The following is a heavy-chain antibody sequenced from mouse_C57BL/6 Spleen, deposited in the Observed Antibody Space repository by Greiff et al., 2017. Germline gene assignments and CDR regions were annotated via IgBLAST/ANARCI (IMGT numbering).Heavy chain of an antibody. CDR2: IDPKNGGT. Sequence: QVQLQQPGAELVKPGASVKLSCTASGYTFTGDWMHWGKQRPGRGLEWIGRIDPKNGGTKYNAKFKSKATLTVDTPSNTAYLQLSSLTTEDSAVYYCASEGDYAMDYWGQGTSVTVSS. CDR3: ASEGDYAMDY. CDR1: GYTFTGDW. V-gene: IGHV1-72*01. J-gene: IGHJ4*01.